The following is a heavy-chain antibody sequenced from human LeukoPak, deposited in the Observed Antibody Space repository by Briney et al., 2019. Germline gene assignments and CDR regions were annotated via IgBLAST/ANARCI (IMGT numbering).Heavy chain of an antibody. J-gene: IGHJ4*02. CDR1: GFTLSSYS. D-gene: IGHD6-6*01. Sequence: PGGSLRLSCAASGFTLSSYSMNWVRQAPGKGLEWVSYISSSSTHIYYADSVKGRFTISRVNARNSLYLQMNSLRAEDTAIYYCARSEHSSSSFDYWGQGTLVTVSS. CDR3: ARSEHSSSSFDY. CDR2: ISSSSTHI. V-gene: IGHV3-21*01.